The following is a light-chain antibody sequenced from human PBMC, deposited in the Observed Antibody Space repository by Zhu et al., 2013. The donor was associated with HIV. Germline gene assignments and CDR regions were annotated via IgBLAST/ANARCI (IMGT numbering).Light chain of an antibody. CDR3: QQYDNWWT. CDR1: QSVSTN. J-gene: IGKJ1*01. Sequence: VMTQSPAILSASPGERVTLSCRASQSVSTNLAWYQQTPGQAPRLLIHTASTRATGIPARFSGSGSGTEFTLTISSLQSEDFALYYCQQYDNWWTFGQGTKVDIK. V-gene: IGKV3-15*01. CDR2: TAS.